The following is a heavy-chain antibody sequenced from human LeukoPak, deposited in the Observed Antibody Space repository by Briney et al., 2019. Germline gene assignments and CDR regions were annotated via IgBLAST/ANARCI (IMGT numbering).Heavy chain of an antibody. J-gene: IGHJ4*02. D-gene: IGHD1-26*01. CDR3: ARRVGGTPYFFDY. V-gene: IGHV1-18*01. CDR1: GYNINDYG. CDR2: MSAYNGDT. Sequence: GASVKVSRKASGYNINDYGINWVRQAPGQGLEWMGWMSAYNGDTSYTESLQGRVTMTTDTSTNTAYMELRGLTSDDTGVYYCARRVGGTPYFFDYWGQGTLVTVSS.